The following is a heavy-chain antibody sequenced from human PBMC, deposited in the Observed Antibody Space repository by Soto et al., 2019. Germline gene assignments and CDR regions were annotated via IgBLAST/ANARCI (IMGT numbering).Heavy chain of an antibody. CDR3: ARPADSYGTTDY. CDR1: GFTFSDYY. V-gene: IGHV3-11*01. Sequence: QVQLVESGGGLVKPGGSLRLSCAASGFTFSDYYMSWIRQAPGKGLEWVSYISSTSSPIYYEYSVKGRFAISRDNAKNSLYLQMNSLRAEDTAVDYCARPADSYGTTDYWGQGTLVTVSS. D-gene: IGHD5-18*01. J-gene: IGHJ4*02. CDR2: ISSTSSPI.